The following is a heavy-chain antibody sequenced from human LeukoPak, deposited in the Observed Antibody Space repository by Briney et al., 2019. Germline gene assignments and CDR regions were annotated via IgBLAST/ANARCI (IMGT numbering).Heavy chain of an antibody. CDR3: AKSVQGSGSFPFDP. CDR1: GFTFSSYG. V-gene: IGHV3-30*18. CDR2: ISYDGSNK. J-gene: IGHJ5*02. Sequence: PGGSLRLSCAASGFTFSSYGMHWVRQAPGKGLEWVAVISYDGSNKYYADSVKGRFTISRDNSKNTLYLQMNSLRAEDTAVYYCAKSVQGSGSFPFDPWGQGTLVTVSS. D-gene: IGHD3-10*01.